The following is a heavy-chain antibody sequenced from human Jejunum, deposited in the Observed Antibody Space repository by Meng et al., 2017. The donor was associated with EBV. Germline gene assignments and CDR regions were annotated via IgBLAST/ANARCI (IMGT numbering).Heavy chain of an antibody. J-gene: IGHJ4*02. CDR2: IYNGGST. D-gene: IGHD1-26*01. CDR3: AYYLSGRGGVGS. V-gene: IGHV4-61*01. CDR1: GDRDNRAPSY. Sequence: GSGPDLVQPPEPSSTTSSVFGDRDNRAPSYWGGTRTPPGKELEWIGYIYNGGSTNYIPSLRTGVTISLDTSKNQFSLKLSSVPAADTAMYYCAYYLSGRGGVGSWGQGTLVTVSS.